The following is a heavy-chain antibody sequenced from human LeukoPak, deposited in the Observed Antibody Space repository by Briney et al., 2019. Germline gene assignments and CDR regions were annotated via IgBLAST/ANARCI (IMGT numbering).Heavy chain of an antibody. CDR1: GFTFSSYS. J-gene: IGHJ4*02. D-gene: IGHD3-3*01. Sequence: KPGGSLRLSCAASGFTFSSYSMNWVRQAPGKGLEWVSSISSSSSYIYYADSVKGRFTISRDNAKNSLYLQMNSLRAEDTAVYYCAKDRHNFWRSLDYWGQGTLVTVSS. CDR2: ISSSSSYI. V-gene: IGHV3-21*04. CDR3: AKDRHNFWRSLDY.